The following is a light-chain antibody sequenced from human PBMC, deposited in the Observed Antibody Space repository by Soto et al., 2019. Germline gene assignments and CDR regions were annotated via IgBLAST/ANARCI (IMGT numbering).Light chain of an antibody. CDR3: VRDQSYWT. Sequence: DIQMTQSPSTLSASVGDRVSITCRASQSISRQLAWYQQKPGKAPNLLIYQASNLETGVPSRFTGSGSGTDFSLSVRSLQPDDLATYYCVRDQSYWTFGQGTKVEVK. V-gene: IGKV1-5*03. J-gene: IGKJ1*01. CDR2: QAS. CDR1: QSISRQ.